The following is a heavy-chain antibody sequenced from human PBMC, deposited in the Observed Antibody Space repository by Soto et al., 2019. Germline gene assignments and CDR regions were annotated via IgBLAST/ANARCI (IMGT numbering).Heavy chain of an antibody. J-gene: IGHJ5*02. CDR3: ARDLGVAGPNGWFDP. CDR2: ISAYNGNT. V-gene: IGHV1-18*01. D-gene: IGHD6-19*01. CDR1: GYTFTSYG. Sequence: ASVKVSCKASGYTFTSYGISWVRQAPGQGLEWMGWISAYNGNTNYAQKLQGRVTMTTDTSTSTAYMELRSLRSDDTAVYYCARDLGVAGPNGWFDPWGQGTLVTVSS.